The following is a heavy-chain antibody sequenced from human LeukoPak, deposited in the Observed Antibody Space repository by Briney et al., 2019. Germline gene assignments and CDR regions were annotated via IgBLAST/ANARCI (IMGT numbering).Heavy chain of an antibody. CDR3: GGEPRLLDV. V-gene: IGHV4-59*01. D-gene: IGHD2-15*01. J-gene: IGHJ6*04. CDR2: IYYSGST. Sequence: ASETLSLTCTVSGGSITSSYWSWIRQPPGGGLEWIGYIYYSGSTKYNPSLKSRVTISVDMSKNQLSLKLSFVTAADTAVCYCGGEPRLLDVWGKGTTVTVSS. CDR1: GGSITSSY.